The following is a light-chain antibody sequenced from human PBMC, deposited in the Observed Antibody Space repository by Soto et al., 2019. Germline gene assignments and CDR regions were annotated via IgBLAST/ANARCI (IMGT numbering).Light chain of an antibody. CDR3: QQYNNWPPLT. V-gene: IGKV3-15*01. J-gene: IGKJ4*01. Sequence: EIVMTQSPATLSVSPGERATLSCRARQGFSSNLSWYQQKPGQAPTLLIYGPSTRATGIPARFSGSGSGTEVTLTISSLQSEDFAVYYCQQYNNWPPLTFGGGTKVEIK. CDR1: QGFSSN. CDR2: GPS.